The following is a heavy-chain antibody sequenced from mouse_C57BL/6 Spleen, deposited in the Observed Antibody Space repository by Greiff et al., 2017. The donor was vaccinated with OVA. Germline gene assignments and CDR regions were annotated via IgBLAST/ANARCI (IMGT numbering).Heavy chain of an antibody. V-gene: IGHV5-4*01. CDR3: AREDGYYEYFDV. J-gene: IGHJ1*03. Sequence: DVHLVESGGGLVKPGGSLKLSCAASGFTFSSYAMSWVRQTPEKRLEWVATISDGGSYTYYPDNVKGRFTISRDNAKNNLYLQMSHLKSEDTAMYYCAREDGYYEYFDVWGTGTTVTVSS. D-gene: IGHD2-3*01. CDR1: GFTFSSYA. CDR2: ISDGGSYT.